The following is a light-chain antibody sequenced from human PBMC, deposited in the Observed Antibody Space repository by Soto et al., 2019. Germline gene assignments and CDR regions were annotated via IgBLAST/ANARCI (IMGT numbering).Light chain of an antibody. CDR3: QTWGTGFQV. J-gene: IGLJ1*01. Sequence: QPVLTQSPSASASLGASVKLTCTLSSGRSKYAIAWHQQQPEKGPRYLMKVNSDGSHSKGDGTPDRFSGSSSGTERYLTISTLQSEDEADYYCQTWGTGFQVFGTGTKLTVL. CDR2: VNSDGSH. CDR1: SGRSKYA. V-gene: IGLV4-69*01.